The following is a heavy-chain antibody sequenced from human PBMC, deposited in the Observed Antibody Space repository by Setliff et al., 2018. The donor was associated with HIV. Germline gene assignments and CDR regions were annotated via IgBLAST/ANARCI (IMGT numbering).Heavy chain of an antibody. D-gene: IGHD6-19*01. CDR1: GGSISSYY. CDR2: IHSSGST. Sequence: SETLSLTCTVSGGSISSYYWSWIRQPPGKGLEWIGNIHSSGSTNYNPSLKSRVTISVDTSKNQFSLKLTSVTAADTAVDYFASPASGGSSGQYHYWGQGTLVTVSS. V-gene: IGHV4-4*09. J-gene: IGHJ4*02. CDR3: ASPASGGSSGQYHY.